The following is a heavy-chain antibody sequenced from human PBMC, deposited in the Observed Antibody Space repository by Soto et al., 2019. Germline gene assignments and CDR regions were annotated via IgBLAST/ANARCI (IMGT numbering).Heavy chain of an antibody. CDR1: GFTFSSYA. Sequence: EVQLVESGGGLVQPGGSLRLSCAASGFTFSSYAVHWVRQPTGKGLEWVSVIGSAGDTDYPGSVKGRFTISRENAKNSLYLQMNSLRAKDTSVYYCARGYLGSFDYWGQGTLVTVSS. D-gene: IGHD3-10*01. CDR3: ARGYLGSFDY. V-gene: IGHV3-13*01. J-gene: IGHJ4*02. CDR2: IGSAGDT.